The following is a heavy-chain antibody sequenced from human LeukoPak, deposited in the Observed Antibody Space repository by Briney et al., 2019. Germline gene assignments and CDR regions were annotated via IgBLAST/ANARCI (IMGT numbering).Heavy chain of an antibody. Sequence: WASEKVSCKASGYTFTDYFIHWVRQAPGQGREWMGWINPNIGDASYAQKFQDRVTMTRDRSINTAYMELSRLTSADTAVYYCARMALDGGDSFGFDSWGKGTLVTVSS. CDR2: INPNIGDA. CDR1: GYTFTDYF. J-gene: IGHJ5*01. V-gene: IGHV1-2*02. D-gene: IGHD2-21*02. CDR3: ARMALDGGDSFGFDS.